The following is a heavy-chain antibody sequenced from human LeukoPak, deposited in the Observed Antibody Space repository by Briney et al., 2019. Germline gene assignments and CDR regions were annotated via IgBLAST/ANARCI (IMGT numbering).Heavy chain of an antibody. CDR1: Y. V-gene: IGHV3-53*01. Sequence: YMSWVRQAPGKGLEWVSVIYSGGSTYYADSVKGRFTISRDNSKNTLYLQMNSLRAEDTAVYYCARNDYGDYALGSWGQGTLVTVSS. CDR3: ARNDYGDYALGS. D-gene: IGHD4-17*01. J-gene: IGHJ5*02. CDR2: IYSGGST.